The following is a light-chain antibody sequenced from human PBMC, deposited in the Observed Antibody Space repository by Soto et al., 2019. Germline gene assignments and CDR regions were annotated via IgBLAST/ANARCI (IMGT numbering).Light chain of an antibody. V-gene: IGLV1-44*01. CDR3: AAWADSLNGYV. CDR2: SNN. CDR1: SSNIGTNT. Sequence: QSVLTQPPSASGTPGQRVTISCSGRSSNIGTNTVNWYQQLPGTAPKLHIYSNNQRPSGVHARFSGSKSDTSASLAISGLQSEDEADYYCAAWADSLNGYVFGTGTKVT. J-gene: IGLJ1*01.